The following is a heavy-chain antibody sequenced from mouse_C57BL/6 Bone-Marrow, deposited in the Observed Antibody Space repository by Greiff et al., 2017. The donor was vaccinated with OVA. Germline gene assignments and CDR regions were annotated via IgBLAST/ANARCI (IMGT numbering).Heavy chain of an antibody. V-gene: IGHV1-74*01. CDR3: AISDGYSYWYFDV. J-gene: IGHJ1*03. CDR2: IHPSDGDT. D-gene: IGHD2-3*01. Sequence: QVQLQQPGAELVKPGASVKVSCKASGYTFTSYWMHWVKQRPGQGLEWIGRIHPSDGDTNYNQKFKGKATLTVDKSSSTAYMQLSSLTSEDSAVYYCAISDGYSYWYFDVWGTGTTVTVSS. CDR1: GYTFTSYW.